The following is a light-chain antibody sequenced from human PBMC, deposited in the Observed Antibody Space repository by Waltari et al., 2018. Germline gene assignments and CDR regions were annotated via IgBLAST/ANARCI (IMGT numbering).Light chain of an antibody. CDR2: DAS. CDR1: QSVSVN. Sequence: EKVMTQSPATLSVSPGDVVTLSCRASQSVSVNVAWYQHRPGQAPRLLIYDASTRASGIPARFSGSGSGTEFTLTISGLQSEDRALNYYQQYNDWYSFGQGTKLEIK. V-gene: IGKV3-15*01. CDR3: QQYNDWYS. J-gene: IGKJ2*03.